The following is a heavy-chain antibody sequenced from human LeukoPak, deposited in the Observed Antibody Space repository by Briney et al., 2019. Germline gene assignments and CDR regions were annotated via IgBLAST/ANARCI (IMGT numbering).Heavy chain of an antibody. CDR1: GGSVSSGSYY. Sequence: SETLSLTCTVSGGSVSSGSYYWSWIRQPPGKGLEXIGYIYYSGSAKYNPSLKSRVTISVDTSKNQFSLKLTSVTAADTAVYYCARGFGDWGLSWFDPWGQGTLVTVSS. CDR3: ARGFGDWGLSWFDP. D-gene: IGHD3-10*01. V-gene: IGHV4-61*01. CDR2: IYYSGSA. J-gene: IGHJ5*02.